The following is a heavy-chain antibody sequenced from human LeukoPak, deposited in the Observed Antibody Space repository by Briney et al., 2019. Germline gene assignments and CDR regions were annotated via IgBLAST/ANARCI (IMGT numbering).Heavy chain of an antibody. D-gene: IGHD2-21*01. CDR1: GFSFSSFW. CDR3: AREVVATASAFDC. Sequence: PGGSLRPSCTASGFSFSSFWMSWVRQAPGKGLEWVANIKDDGSVKNHVDSLKGRFSISRDNARNSLYLQISSLRAEDTAVYYCAREVVATASAFDCWGQGTLVTVSS. J-gene: IGHJ4*02. V-gene: IGHV3-7*03. CDR2: IKDDGSVK.